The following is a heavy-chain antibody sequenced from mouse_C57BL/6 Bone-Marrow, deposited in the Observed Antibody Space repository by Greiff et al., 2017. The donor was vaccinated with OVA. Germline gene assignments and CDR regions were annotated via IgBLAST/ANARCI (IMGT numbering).Heavy chain of an antibody. Sequence: EVQVVESGGGLVKPGGSLKLSCAASGFTFSSYAMSWVRQTPEKRLEWVATISDGGSYTYYPDNVKGRFTISRDNAKNNLYLQMSHLKSEDTAMYYCARDLYYVNYGHFDYWGQGTTLTVSS. D-gene: IGHD2-1*01. CDR1: GFTFSSYA. J-gene: IGHJ2*01. CDR3: ARDLYYVNYGHFDY. CDR2: ISDGGSYT. V-gene: IGHV5-4*01.